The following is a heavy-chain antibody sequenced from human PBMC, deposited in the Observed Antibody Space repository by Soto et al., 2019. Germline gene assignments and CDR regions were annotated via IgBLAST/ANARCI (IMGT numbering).Heavy chain of an antibody. D-gene: IGHD3-9*01. CDR1: GGSISSGDYY. CDR2: IYYSGST. J-gene: IGHJ5*02. V-gene: IGHV4-30-4*01. Sequence: SETLSLTCTVSGGSISSGDYYWSWIRQPPGKGLEWIGYIYYSGSTYYNPSLKSRVTISVDTSKNQFSLKLSSVTAADTAVYYCAGDLGDILTGYSTVGWFDPWGQGTLVTV. CDR3: AGDLGDILTGYSTVGWFDP.